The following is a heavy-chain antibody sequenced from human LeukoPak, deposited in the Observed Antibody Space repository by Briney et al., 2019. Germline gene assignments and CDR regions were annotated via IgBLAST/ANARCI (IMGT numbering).Heavy chain of an antibody. D-gene: IGHD3-10*01. V-gene: IGHV3-30-3*02. Sequence: GRSLRLSCAASGFTFSSYAMHWVRQAPGKGLEWVAVISYDGSNKYYADSVKGRFTISRDNSKNTLYLQMNSLRAEDTAVYYCANDREALWFGELEDYWGQGTLVTVSS. J-gene: IGHJ4*02. CDR3: ANDREALWFGELEDY. CDR2: ISYDGSNK. CDR1: GFTFSSYA.